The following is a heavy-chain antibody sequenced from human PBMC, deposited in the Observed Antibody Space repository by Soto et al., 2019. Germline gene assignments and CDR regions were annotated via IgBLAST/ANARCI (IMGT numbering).Heavy chain of an antibody. V-gene: IGHV3-30*04. J-gene: IGHJ4*02. CDR2: ISYDGRNT. Sequence: GGSLRLSCAASGFTFSSYAMHWVRQAPGKGLEWVALISYDGRNTHYADSVKGRFTISRDSSKNTVSLEMTSLRAEDTAVYYCAKGGRQWLVTSDFNYWGQGALVTVS. CDR1: GFTFSSYA. CDR3: AKGGRQWLVTSDFNY. D-gene: IGHD6-19*01.